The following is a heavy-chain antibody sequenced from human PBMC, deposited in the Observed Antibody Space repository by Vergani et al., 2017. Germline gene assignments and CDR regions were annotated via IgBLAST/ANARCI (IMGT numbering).Heavy chain of an antibody. J-gene: IGHJ4*02. V-gene: IGHV4-38-2*01. CDR1: GYSIDLGYY. Sequence: QVQLQESGPRQVRPSETLSLSCAVSGYSIDLGYYWAWIRQSPEKGLEWIATVYRDGSAYYNPSLQNRVTISVDKAQNHFSLELHSATASDTAVYYCARLSGSGFSAGPEYWGPGTLVTVSS. D-gene: IGHD5-12*01. CDR2: VYRDGSA. CDR3: ARLSGSGFSAGPEY.